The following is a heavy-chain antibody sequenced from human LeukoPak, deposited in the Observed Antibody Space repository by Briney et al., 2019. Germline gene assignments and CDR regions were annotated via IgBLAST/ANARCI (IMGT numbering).Heavy chain of an antibody. CDR3: ARMAMVRGDVDY. D-gene: IGHD3-10*01. V-gene: IGHV4-38-2*01. J-gene: IGHJ4*02. Sequence: SETLSLTCAVSGYSISSGYYWGWIRQPPGKGLEWIGSIYHSGSTYYNPSLKSRVTISVDTSKNQFSLKLSSVTAADTAVYYCARMAMVRGDVDYWGQGTLVTVSS. CDR1: GYSISSGYY. CDR2: IYHSGST.